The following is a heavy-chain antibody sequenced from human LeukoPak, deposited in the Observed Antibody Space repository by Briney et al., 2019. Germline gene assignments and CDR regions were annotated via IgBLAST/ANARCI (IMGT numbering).Heavy chain of an antibody. CDR2: IESKTDGGTT. CDR3: TTYGSGRKFDY. D-gene: IGHD3-10*01. Sequence: GSLRLSRAASGFTVSNKYMTWVRQIPGKGLEWVGRIESKTDGGTTDYAAPVKGRFTISRDDSTNTLYLQMNSLKSEDTAVYYCTTYGSGRKFDYWGQGILVTVSS. J-gene: IGHJ4*02. V-gene: IGHV3-15*04. CDR1: GFTVSNKY.